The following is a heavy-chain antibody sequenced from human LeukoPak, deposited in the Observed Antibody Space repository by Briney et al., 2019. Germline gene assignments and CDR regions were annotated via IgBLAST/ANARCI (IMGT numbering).Heavy chain of an antibody. Sequence: PGGSLRLSCAASGFTFGTYAMNRVRQAPGKGLEWVSYISSSSSTIYFPDSVKGRFTISRDNAKNSLYLQMNGLRDEDTAVYYCARDAGSGYFDYWGQGTLVTVSS. CDR1: GFTFGTYA. V-gene: IGHV3-48*02. J-gene: IGHJ4*02. D-gene: IGHD6-19*01. CDR3: ARDAGSGYFDY. CDR2: ISSSSSTI.